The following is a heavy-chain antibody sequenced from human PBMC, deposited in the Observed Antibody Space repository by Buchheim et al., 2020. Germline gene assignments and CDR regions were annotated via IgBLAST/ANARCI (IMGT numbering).Heavy chain of an antibody. D-gene: IGHD5-12*01. Sequence: EVQLVESGGGLVKPGGSLRLSCAASGFTFSSYEMNWVRQAPGKGLEWVSYISSSGSTIYYADSVKGRFTFSRANAKNSLYLQMNSLRAEDTAVYYCARDGYSGYDYYYYGMDVWGQGTT. CDR1: GFTFSSYE. CDR2: ISSSGSTI. V-gene: IGHV3-48*03. J-gene: IGHJ6*02. CDR3: ARDGYSGYDYYYYGMDV.